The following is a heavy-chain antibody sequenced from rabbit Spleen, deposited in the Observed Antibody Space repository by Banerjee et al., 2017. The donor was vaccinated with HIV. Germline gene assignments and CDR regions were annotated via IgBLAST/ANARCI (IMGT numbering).Heavy chain of an antibody. J-gene: IGHJ4*01. CDR2: SVIGSGNT. V-gene: IGHV1S40*01. D-gene: IGHD8-1*01. CDR3: ARDGAGGSYFAL. CDR1: GFSFSSSYW. Sequence: QSLEESGGDLVKPGGSLTLTCTASGFSFSSSYWICWVRQAPGKGLEWIACSVIGSGNTYYGSWAKGRFTSSKASSTTVTLQMTSLTAADTATYFCARDGAGGSYFALWGPGTLVTVS.